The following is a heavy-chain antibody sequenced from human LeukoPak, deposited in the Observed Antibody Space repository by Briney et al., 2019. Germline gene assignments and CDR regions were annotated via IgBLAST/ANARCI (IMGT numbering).Heavy chain of an antibody. D-gene: IGHD3-16*02. CDR1: GFTFSSYS. CDR2: ISSSSSYI. CDR3: AGNPLWGSYRYLLDY. V-gene: IGHV3-21*04. J-gene: IGHJ4*02. Sequence: GGSLRLSCAASGFTFSSYSMNWVRQAPGKGLEWVSSISSSSSYIYYADSVKGRFTISRDNAKNSLYLQMNSLRAEDTAVYYCAGNPLWGSYRYLLDYWGQGTLVTVSP.